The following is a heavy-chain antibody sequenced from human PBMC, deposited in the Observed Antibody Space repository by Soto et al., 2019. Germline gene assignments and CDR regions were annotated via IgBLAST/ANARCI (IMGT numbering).Heavy chain of an antibody. Sequence: QITWKESGPTLVKPTQTLTLTCTFSGFSLSTSGVGVGWIRQPPGKALEWLALIYWDDDKRYSPSLKSRLTITKDTSKNQVVLTMTNMDPVDTATYYCAHSLIGYYYDSSGSNWFDPWGQGTLVTVSS. CDR1: GFSLSTSGVG. CDR2: IYWDDDK. CDR3: AHSLIGYYYDSSGSNWFDP. V-gene: IGHV2-5*02. J-gene: IGHJ5*02. D-gene: IGHD3-22*01.